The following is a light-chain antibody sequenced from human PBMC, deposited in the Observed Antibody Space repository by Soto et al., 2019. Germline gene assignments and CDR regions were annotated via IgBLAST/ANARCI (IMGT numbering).Light chain of an antibody. Sequence: NFMRTQPHSVSKSPGKTVIISCTRSSGSIASNYVQWYQQRPGSSPTTVIYEDNQRPSGVPDRFSGSIDSSSNSASLTISGLETEDKADYFCQSYDATNQVFGGGTKLTVL. CDR2: EDN. V-gene: IGLV6-57*01. CDR3: QSYDATNQV. J-gene: IGLJ3*02. CDR1: SGSIASNY.